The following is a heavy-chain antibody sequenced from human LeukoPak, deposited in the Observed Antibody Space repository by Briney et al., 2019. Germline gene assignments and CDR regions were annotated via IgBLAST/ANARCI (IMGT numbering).Heavy chain of an antibody. D-gene: IGHD2-15*01. Sequence: GGSLRLSCAATGFTFRSYGMHWVRQAPGKGLQWVASISYDGSKKYYADSVKGRFTISRDNSKNTVYLQMNSLRPEDTAVFYCAKDLWDIVVVVAPGFDSWGQGALVTVSS. V-gene: IGHV3-30*02. CDR1: GFTFRSYG. CDR2: ISYDGSKK. J-gene: IGHJ4*02. CDR3: AKDLWDIVVVVAPGFDS.